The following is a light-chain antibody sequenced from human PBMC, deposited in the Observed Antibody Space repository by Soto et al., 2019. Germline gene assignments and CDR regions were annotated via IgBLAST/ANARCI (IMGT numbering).Light chain of an antibody. CDR1: QTVSNN. V-gene: IGKV3-15*01. Sequence: IVMTQSPATLSVSPGGRASLSCRASQTVSNNLAWYQQKPGQAPRLLICDASTRAAGIPGRFSGSGSGTEFTIIISSLHSDDFAVYYCQQYHDASSTFGQGTKVEI. J-gene: IGKJ1*01. CDR2: DAS. CDR3: QQYHDASST.